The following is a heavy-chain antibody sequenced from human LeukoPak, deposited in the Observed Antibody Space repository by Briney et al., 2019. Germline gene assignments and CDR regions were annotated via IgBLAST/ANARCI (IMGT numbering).Heavy chain of an antibody. CDR3: AKSDAYYYGSGSYPDY. D-gene: IGHD3-10*01. J-gene: IGHJ4*02. CDR2: ISGSGGST. V-gene: IGHV3-23*01. Sequence: GGSLRLSCAASGFTFSGYAMSWVRQAPGKGLEWVSAISGSGGSTYYPDSVRGRLTISRDNSKNTLYLQMNSLRAEDTAVYYCAKSDAYYYGSGSYPDYWGQGTLVTVSS. CDR1: GFTFSGYA.